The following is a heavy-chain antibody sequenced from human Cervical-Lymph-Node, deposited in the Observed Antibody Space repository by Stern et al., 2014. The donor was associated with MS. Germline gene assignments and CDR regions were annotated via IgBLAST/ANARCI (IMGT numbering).Heavy chain of an antibody. J-gene: IGHJ4*02. D-gene: IGHD2-15*01. V-gene: IGHV5-51*01. CDR3: ARLFYCSGGSCDPFDY. CDR2: IYPGDSDT. CDR1: GYSFTSYW. Sequence: VQLVESGAEVKKPGESLKISCKGSGYSFTSYWIGWVRQMPGKGLEWMGIIYPGDSDTRYSPSFQGQVTISADKSISTAYLQWSSLKASDTAMYYCARLFYCSGGSCDPFDYWGQGTLVTVSS.